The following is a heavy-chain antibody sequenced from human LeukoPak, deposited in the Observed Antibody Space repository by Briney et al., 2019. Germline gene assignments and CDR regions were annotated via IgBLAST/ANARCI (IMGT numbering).Heavy chain of an antibody. CDR1: GYSFTSYW. D-gene: IGHD3-10*01. J-gene: IGHJ4*02. Sequence: GESLQISCKGSGYSFTSYWIGWVRQMPGKGLEWMGIIYPGDSDTRYSPSFQGQVTISADNSISTAYLQWSSLKASDTAMYYCARHAGSGSYYNAVDYWGQGTLVTVSS. V-gene: IGHV5-51*01. CDR3: ARHAGSGSYYNAVDY. CDR2: IYPGDSDT.